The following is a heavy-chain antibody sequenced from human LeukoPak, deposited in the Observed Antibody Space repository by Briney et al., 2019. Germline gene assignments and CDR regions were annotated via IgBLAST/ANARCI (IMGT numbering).Heavy chain of an antibody. CDR2: INPNSGGT. Sequence: ASVKVSCKASGYTFTGYYMHWVRQAPGQGLEWMGRINPNSGGTNYAQKFQGRVTMTRDTSISTAYIELSRLRSDDTAVYYCARDSNRYSGSRDPFDYWGQGTLVTVSS. CDR3: ARDSNRYSGSRDPFDY. CDR1: GYTFTGYY. J-gene: IGHJ4*02. D-gene: IGHD1-26*01. V-gene: IGHV1-2*06.